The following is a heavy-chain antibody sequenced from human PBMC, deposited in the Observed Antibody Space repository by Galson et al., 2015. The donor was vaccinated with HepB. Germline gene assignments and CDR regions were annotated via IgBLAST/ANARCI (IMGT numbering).Heavy chain of an antibody. CDR2: TYYRSKWYN. CDR1: GDSVSSNSAS. D-gene: IGHD5-18*01. CDR3: ARGGYSYLTSFNY. J-gene: IGHJ4*02. Sequence: CAISGDSVSSNSASWNWIRQSPSRGLEWLGRTYYRSKWYNDYALSVKSRITINPDTSKNRFSLQLSSVTPEDTAGYYCARGGYSYLTSFNYWGQGTLVTVSS. V-gene: IGHV6-1*01.